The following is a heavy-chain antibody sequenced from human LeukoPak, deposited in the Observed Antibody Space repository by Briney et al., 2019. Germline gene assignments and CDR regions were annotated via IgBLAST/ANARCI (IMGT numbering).Heavy chain of an antibody. D-gene: IGHD6-6*01. J-gene: IGHJ3*02. V-gene: IGHV4-59*01. CDR1: GGSISSYY. Sequence: ALETLSLTCTVSGGSISSYYWSWVRQPPGKGLEWLGYIYYSGSTNYNPSLKSRVTISVDTSKNQFSLKLSPVTAADTAVYYCARDISSSSFAFDIWGQGTMVTVSS. CDR3: ARDISSSSFAFDI. CDR2: IYYSGST.